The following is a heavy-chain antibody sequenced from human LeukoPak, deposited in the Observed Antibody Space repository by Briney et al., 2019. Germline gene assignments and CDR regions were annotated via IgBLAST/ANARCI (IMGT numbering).Heavy chain of an antibody. D-gene: IGHD2-21*01. CDR3: ARRGGGYLGTPRWYNWFDP. Sequence: ASVKVSCKASGYTFTSYYMHWVRQAPGQGLEWMGIINPSGGSTSYAQKFQGRVTMTRDTSTSTVYMELSSLRSEDTAVYYCARRGGGYLGTPRWYNWFDPWGQGTLVTVSS. CDR1: GYTFTSYY. V-gene: IGHV1-46*01. CDR2: INPSGGST. J-gene: IGHJ5*02.